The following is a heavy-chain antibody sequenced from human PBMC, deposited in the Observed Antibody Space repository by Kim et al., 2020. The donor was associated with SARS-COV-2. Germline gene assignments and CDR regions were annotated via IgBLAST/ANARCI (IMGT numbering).Heavy chain of an antibody. CDR2: ISAYNGNT. J-gene: IGHJ6*02. CDR3: ARDSLYSSSLYYYYYYGMDV. V-gene: IGHV1-18*01. D-gene: IGHD6-6*01. CDR1: GYTFTSYG. Sequence: ASVKVSCKASGYTFTSYGISWVRQAPGQGLEWMGWISAYNGNTNYAQKLQGRVTMTTDTSTSTAYMELRSLRSDDTAVYYCARDSLYSSSLYYYYYYGMDVWGQGTTVTVSS.